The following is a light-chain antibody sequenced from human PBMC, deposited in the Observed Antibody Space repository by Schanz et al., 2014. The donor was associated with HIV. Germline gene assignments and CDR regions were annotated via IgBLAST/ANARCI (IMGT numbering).Light chain of an antibody. CDR2: LNSDGSH. V-gene: IGLV4-69*01. Sequence: QLMLTQSPSASASLGASVKLTCTLSSGHSNYAIAWHQQQPEKGPRFLMNLNSDGSHSKGDGIPDRFSGSSSGAERYLTISSLQSEDEADYYCQTWGTGIRVFGGGTKLTVL. CDR3: QTWGTGIRV. CDR1: SGHSNYA. J-gene: IGLJ3*02.